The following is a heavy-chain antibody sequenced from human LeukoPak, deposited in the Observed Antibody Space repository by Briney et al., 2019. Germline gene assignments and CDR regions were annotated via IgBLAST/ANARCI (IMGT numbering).Heavy chain of an antibody. D-gene: IGHD1-1*01. J-gene: IGHJ5*02. V-gene: IGHV4-34*01. Sequence: KPSETLSLTCAVYGGSFSGYYWSWIRQPPGKGLEWIGEINHSGSTNYNPSLKSRVTISVDTSKNQFSLKLSSVTAVDTAVYYCARGRPRLNWNDPTAHWFDPWGQGTLVTVSS. CDR2: INHSGST. CDR1: GGSFSGYY. CDR3: ARGRPRLNWNDPTAHWFDP.